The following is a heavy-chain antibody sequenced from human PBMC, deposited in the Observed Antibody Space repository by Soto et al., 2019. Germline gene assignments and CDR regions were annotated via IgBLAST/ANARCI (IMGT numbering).Heavy chain of an antibody. V-gene: IGHV3-33*06. CDR1: GFTFSSYG. CDR3: GKDPGGVTILGYMDV. Sequence: GGSLRLSCAASGFTFSSYGIHWVRQAPGKGLEWVAVIWYDGRTEYYTESVKGRFTISRDNSKNTLYLQMNSLRAEDTAIYYCGKDPGGVTILGYMDVWGKGTTVTVSS. J-gene: IGHJ6*03. D-gene: IGHD3-16*01. CDR2: IWYDGRTE.